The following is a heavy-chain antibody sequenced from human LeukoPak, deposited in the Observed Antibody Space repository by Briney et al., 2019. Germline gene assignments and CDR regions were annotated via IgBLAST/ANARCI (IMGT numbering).Heavy chain of an antibody. CDR1: GFTFSSYA. D-gene: IGHD3-3*01. Sequence: GGSLRLSCAASGFTFSSYAMSWVRQAPGKGLEWVSAISGSGGSTYYADSVKGRFTISRDNAKNSLYLQMNSLRAEDTAVYYCAREYYDFWSGYLGPRGGDYWGQGTLVTVSS. V-gene: IGHV3-23*01. CDR3: AREYYDFWSGYLGPRGGDY. CDR2: ISGSGGST. J-gene: IGHJ4*02.